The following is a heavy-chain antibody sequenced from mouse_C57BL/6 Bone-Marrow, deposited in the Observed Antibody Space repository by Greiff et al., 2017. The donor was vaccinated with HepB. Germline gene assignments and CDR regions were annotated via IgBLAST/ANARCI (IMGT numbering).Heavy chain of an antibody. CDR3: ARCSKNAMDY. D-gene: IGHD1-1*01. Sequence: VHLVESGPELVKPGASVKLSCKASGYTFTSYWITWVKQRPGQGLEWIGDIYPGSGSTNYNEKFKSKATLAVDTSSSTAYMQLSNLTSEDSAVYYCARCSKNAMDYWGQGTSVTVSS. CDR2: IYPGSGST. CDR1: GYTFTSYW. J-gene: IGHJ4*01. V-gene: IGHV1-55*01.